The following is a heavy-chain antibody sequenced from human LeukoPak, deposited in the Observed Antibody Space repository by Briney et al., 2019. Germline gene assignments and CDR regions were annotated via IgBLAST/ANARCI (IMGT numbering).Heavy chain of an antibody. Sequence: SVKVSCTASGGTSSNYAISWVRQAPGQGLEWMGGIIPIFGTANYAQKFQGRVTITADESTSTAYMELSSLKSEDTAVYYCARNIRFGGNYYFDYWGQGTLVTVSS. CDR1: GGTSSNYA. V-gene: IGHV1-69*13. CDR3: ARNIRFGGNYYFDY. J-gene: IGHJ4*02. CDR2: IIPIFGTA. D-gene: IGHD3-16*01.